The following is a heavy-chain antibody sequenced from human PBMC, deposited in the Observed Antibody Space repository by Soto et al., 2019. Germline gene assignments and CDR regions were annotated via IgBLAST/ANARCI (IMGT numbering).Heavy chain of an antibody. J-gene: IGHJ4*02. D-gene: IGHD2-2*01. V-gene: IGHV3-23*01. CDR3: ANSPYRVSRSPFDL. Sequence: GGSLRLSCAASGFTFSSYAMSWVRQAPGKGLAWVSAIRGSCSSTYYAYSVNGRFTISRDNAKNTLYLQMNSLRLEDTAVCYCANSPYRVSRSPFDLWAEGTLVIV. CDR2: IRGSCSST. CDR1: GFTFSSYA.